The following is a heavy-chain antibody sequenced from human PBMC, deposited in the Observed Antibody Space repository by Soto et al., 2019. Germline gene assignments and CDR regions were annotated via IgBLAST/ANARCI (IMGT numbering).Heavy chain of an antibody. D-gene: IGHD6-13*01. Sequence: QLQLQESGPGLVKPSETLSLTCTVSGGSISSSSYYWGWIRQPPGKGLEWIGSIYYSGSTYYNPYLKSRVTISVATSKNQFSLKLSSVTAADTAVYYCARAAPGIAAAGTHYWGQGTLVTFSS. J-gene: IGHJ4*02. CDR1: GGSISSSSYY. CDR2: IYYSGST. V-gene: IGHV4-39*01. CDR3: ARAAPGIAAAGTHY.